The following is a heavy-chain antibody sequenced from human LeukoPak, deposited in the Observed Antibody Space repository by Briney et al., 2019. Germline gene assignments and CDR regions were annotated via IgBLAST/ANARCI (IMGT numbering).Heavy chain of an antibody. V-gene: IGHV1-2*04. J-gene: IGHJ3*02. Sequence: ASVKVSCKASGYTFTGYYMHWVRQAPGQGLEWMGWINPNSGGTNYAQKFQGWVTMTRDTSISTAYMELGRLRSDDTAVYYCARDITGTTGLGVDAFDIWGQGTMVTVSS. CDR1: GYTFTGYY. CDR3: ARDITGTTGLGVDAFDI. CDR2: INPNSGGT. D-gene: IGHD1-20*01.